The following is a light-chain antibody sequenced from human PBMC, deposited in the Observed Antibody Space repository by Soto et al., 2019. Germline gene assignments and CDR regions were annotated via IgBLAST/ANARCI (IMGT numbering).Light chain of an antibody. CDR3: QQYNNWPPWT. CDR1: QSVSSS. J-gene: IGKJ1*01. Sequence: EIVMTHSPATLSVSPGERATLSCRASQSVSSSLAWYQQKPGQAPRLLIYDASTRATGIPARLSGSGYGIEFTLTINSLQSEDFAVYYCQQYNNWPPWTFGQRTKVEIK. CDR2: DAS. V-gene: IGKV3-15*01.